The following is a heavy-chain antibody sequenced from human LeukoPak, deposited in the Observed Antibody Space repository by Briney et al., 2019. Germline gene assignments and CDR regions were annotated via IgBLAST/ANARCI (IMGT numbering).Heavy chain of an antibody. CDR1: GFTFSSYG. CDR2: ISYDGSNK. CDR3: AKDGRSLLRYFDWLCSFDN. Sequence: GGSLRLSCVASGFTFSSYGMHWVRQAPGKGLEWVAVISYDGSNKFYADYVKGRFTISRDNSKNTLYLQMNSLRAEDTAVYYCAKDGRSLLRYFDWLCSFDNWGQGTLVTVSS. D-gene: IGHD3-9*01. V-gene: IGHV3-30*18. J-gene: IGHJ4*02.